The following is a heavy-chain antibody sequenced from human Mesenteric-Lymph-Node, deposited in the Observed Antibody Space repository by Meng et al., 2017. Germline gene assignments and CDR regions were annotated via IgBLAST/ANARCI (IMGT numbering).Heavy chain of an antibody. CDR3: ARIRIGAAGNYFDY. D-gene: IGHD6-13*01. CDR2: IYCDDDK. J-gene: IGHJ4*02. CDR1: VFSLSTSGVD. Sequence: SGPTLVTPTHTLTLICTFSVFSLSTSGVDVGWIRQPPGKALEWLALIYCDDDKRYSPSLKSRLTITKDTSKNQVVLTMTNMEPVDTAAYYCARIRIGAAGNYFDYWGQGTLVTVSS. V-gene: IGHV2-5*02.